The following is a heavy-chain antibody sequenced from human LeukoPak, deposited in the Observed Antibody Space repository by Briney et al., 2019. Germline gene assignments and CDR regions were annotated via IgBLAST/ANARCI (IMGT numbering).Heavy chain of an antibody. CDR3: ARAEALLPYLY. J-gene: IGHJ4*02. CDR2: ISSGSDSI. CDR1: GFTFSTYG. V-gene: IGHV3-48*02. Sequence: GGSLRLSCAASGFTFSTYGINWVRQAPGKGLEWVSYISSGSDSIHYADSLKGRFTVSRDNAKNSLFLQMNSLRDGDTAVYYCARAEALLPYLYWGQGTLVTVS. D-gene: IGHD2-15*01.